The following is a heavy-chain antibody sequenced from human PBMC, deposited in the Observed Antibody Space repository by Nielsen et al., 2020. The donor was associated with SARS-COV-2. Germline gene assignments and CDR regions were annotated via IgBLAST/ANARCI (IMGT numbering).Heavy chain of an antibody. CDR1: GGTLNNYV. V-gene: IGHV1-69*13. CDR2: IIPPFRTT. CDR3: ARDSSGTYRRVDY. D-gene: IGHD3-22*01. Sequence: SVKVSCKASGGTLNNYVISWVRQAPGQGLEWMGGIIPPFRTTNHAQKFQGRLTITADESTSTAFMELASLRFEDTAVYYCARDSSGTYRRVDYWGQGTLVTVSS. J-gene: IGHJ4*02.